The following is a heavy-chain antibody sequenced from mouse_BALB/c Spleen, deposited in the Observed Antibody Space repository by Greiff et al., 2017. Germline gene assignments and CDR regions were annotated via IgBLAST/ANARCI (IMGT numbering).Heavy chain of an antibody. V-gene: IGHV1S29*02. D-gene: IGHD1-2*01. Sequence: SGPELVKPGASVKISCKASGYTFTDYNMHWVKQSHGKSLEWIGYIYPYNGGTGYNQKFKSKATLTVDNSSSTAYMELRSLTSEDSAVYYCARDTTATPYAMDYWGQGTSVTVSS. CDR3: ARDTTATPYAMDY. J-gene: IGHJ4*01. CDR1: GYTFTDYN. CDR2: IYPYNGGT.